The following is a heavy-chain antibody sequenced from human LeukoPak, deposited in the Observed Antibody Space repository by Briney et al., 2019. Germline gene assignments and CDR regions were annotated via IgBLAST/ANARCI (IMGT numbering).Heavy chain of an antibody. D-gene: IGHD6-13*01. J-gene: IGHJ4*02. CDR2: ITSSSDDI. V-gene: IGHV3-21*04. CDR3: AKDAAGPEY. CDR1: GFTFRSYS. Sequence: PGGSLRLSCAASGFTFRSYSMNWVRQAPGKGLEWVSSITSSSDDIYYADSVKGRFTISRDNAKNSLYLQMNSLRAEDTAVYYCAKDAAGPEYWGQGTLVTVSS.